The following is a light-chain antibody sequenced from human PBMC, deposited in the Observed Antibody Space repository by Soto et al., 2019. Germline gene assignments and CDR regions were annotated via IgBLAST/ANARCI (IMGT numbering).Light chain of an antibody. CDR1: QSISRW. CDR3: QRYNSYS. CDR2: DAS. J-gene: IGKJ1*01. V-gene: IGKV1-5*02. Sequence: DIQMTQSPSTLSASXGDXXXXICRASQSISRWLAWYQQKPGKAPKALIYDASTLRSGVPSRFSGGGSGTEFTLTISSLQPDDFATYYCQRYNSYSFGQGTKVDIK.